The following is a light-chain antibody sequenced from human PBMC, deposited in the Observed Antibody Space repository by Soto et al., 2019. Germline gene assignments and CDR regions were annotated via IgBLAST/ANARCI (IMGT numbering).Light chain of an antibody. J-gene: IGKJ1*01. CDR3: QQYDSSRT. V-gene: IGKV1-5*01. CDR2: DVS. Sequence: DIQMTQSPSTLSASVGDRVTITCRASQSINTYLAWYQQKPGRAPRLLIYDVSNLESGVPSRFSGTGSGTEFTLTITSLQPEDFAIYYCQQYDSSRTFGHGTKVDIK. CDR1: QSINTY.